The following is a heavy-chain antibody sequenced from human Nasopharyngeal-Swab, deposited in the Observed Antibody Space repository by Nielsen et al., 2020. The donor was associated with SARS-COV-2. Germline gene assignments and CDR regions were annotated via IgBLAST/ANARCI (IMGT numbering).Heavy chain of an antibody. V-gene: IGHV3-23*01. CDR2: ISADGGVT. CDR1: GFTFSSHD. D-gene: IGHD6-19*01. CDR3: ATSSDWCFQY. J-gene: IGHJ4*02. Sequence: GESLKISCAASGFTFSSHDMSWARQSPGKGLEWVSAISADGGVTPHADSVKGRFTISRDNSKSTLYLQMNSLRAEDTAIYYCATSSDWCFQYWGQGSLITVSS.